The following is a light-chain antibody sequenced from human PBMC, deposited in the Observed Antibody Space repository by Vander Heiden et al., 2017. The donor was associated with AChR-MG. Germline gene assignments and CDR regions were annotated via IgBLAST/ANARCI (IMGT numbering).Light chain of an antibody. CDR2: KAS. J-gene: IGKJ5*01. Sequence: DIHMTQSPSTLSASVGDRVTITCRASQSVSSWLTWYQQKPGKAPKILIDKASSLETGVPSRFSGSGSGTEFTLTISSLQPEDFGTYYCQQESSFPVTFGQGTRLDIK. CDR3: QQESSFPVT. CDR1: QSVSSW. V-gene: IGKV1-5*03.